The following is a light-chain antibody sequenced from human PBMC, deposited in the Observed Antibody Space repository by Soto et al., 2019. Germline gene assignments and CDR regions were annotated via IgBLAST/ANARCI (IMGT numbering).Light chain of an antibody. Sequence: DLQMTQSPSSLSASVGDRVTVTCRASQIISNYVNWYQQKPGKAPKLLIYAASTLQTGVPSRFSGGGSGTDFILTISSLQPEDSATYYCQQSYGTPITFGQGTRLEIK. CDR3: QQSYGTPIT. CDR1: QIISNY. CDR2: AAS. J-gene: IGKJ5*01. V-gene: IGKV1-39*01.